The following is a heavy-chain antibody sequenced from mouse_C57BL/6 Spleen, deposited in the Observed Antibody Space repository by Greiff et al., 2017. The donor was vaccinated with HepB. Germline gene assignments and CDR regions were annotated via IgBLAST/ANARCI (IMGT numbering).Heavy chain of an antibody. J-gene: IGHJ3*01. V-gene: IGHV1-52*01. CDR3: AGYYGSSWFAY. Sequence: QVQLKQPGAELVRPGSSVKLSCKASGYTFTSYWMHWVKQRPIQGLEWIGNIDPSDSETHYNQKFKDKATLTVDKSSSTAYMQLSSLTSEDSAVYYCAGYYGSSWFAYWGQGTLVTVSA. D-gene: IGHD1-1*01. CDR1: GYTFTSYW. CDR2: IDPSDSET.